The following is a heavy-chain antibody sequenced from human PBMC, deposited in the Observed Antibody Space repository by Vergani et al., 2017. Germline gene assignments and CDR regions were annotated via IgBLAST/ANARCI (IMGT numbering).Heavy chain of an antibody. V-gene: IGHV1-46*03. Sequence: QVQVVQSGAAVKKSGASVKVSCKPSGYTFSNYYMHWVRQAPGQGLEWMGIINPSGGHTNYAQKFQGRVTMTRDTSTSTVYMELSSLRSEDTAIYYCARGDYGILTGYRYWVQGTLVTVSA. CDR3: ARGDYGILTGYRY. CDR1: GYTFSNYY. D-gene: IGHD3-9*01. J-gene: IGHJ4*02. CDR2: INPSGGHT.